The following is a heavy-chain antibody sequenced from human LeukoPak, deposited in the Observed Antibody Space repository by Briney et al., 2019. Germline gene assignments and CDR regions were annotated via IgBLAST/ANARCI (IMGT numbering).Heavy chain of an antibody. CDR1: EFTFSSYS. CDR3: ARASRSGSYYFDY. CDR2: LSAGSGTI. D-gene: IGHD3-10*01. V-gene: IGHV3-48*02. Sequence: HPGGSLRLSCAASEFTFSSYSMNWVRQAPGKGLEWVSYLSAGSGTIYYADSVKGRFTISRDNAKNSLYLQMNSLRDEDTAVYYCARASRSGSYYFDYWGQGTVVTVSS. J-gene: IGHJ4*02.